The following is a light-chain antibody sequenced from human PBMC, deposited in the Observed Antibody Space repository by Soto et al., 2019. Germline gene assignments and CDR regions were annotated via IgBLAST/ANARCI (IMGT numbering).Light chain of an antibody. J-gene: IGKJ1*01. CDR1: QSISSY. Sequence: DIQMTQSPSSLSASVGDRVTITCRASQSISSYLNWYQQKPGKAPKLLIYKASSLESGVPSRFSGSGSGTEFTLTISSLQPDDFATYYCQQYYIYATFGQGTRVEIK. V-gene: IGKV1-5*03. CDR3: QQYYIYAT. CDR2: KAS.